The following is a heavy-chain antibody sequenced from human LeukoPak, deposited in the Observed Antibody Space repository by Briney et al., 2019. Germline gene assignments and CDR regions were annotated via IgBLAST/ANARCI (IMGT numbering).Heavy chain of an antibody. CDR3: ARGGPYNWLDP. Sequence: PSETLSLTCTVSGYSINTYYWSRIRQPPGKGLEWIGYISSSGATNSNPSLRSRVTISLDRSTNEFSLSLKSVTAADTAMYYCARGGPYNWLDPWGQGTLVTVSS. CDR1: GYSINTYY. J-gene: IGHJ5*02. V-gene: IGHV4-59*01. CDR2: ISSSGAT.